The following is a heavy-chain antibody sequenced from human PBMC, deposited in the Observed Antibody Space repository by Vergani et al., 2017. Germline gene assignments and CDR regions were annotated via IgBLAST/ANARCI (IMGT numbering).Heavy chain of an antibody. J-gene: IGHJ5*02. V-gene: IGHV1-24*01. D-gene: IGHD2-2*01. Sequence: QLVQSGPEVKKPGTSVKVSCKVSGYTLTELSMHWVRQAPGKGLEWMGGFDPEDGETIYAQKFQGRVTMTEDTSTDTAYMELSSLRSEDTAVYYCAVVVPAAIGVNWFDPWGQGTLVTVSS. CDR2: FDPEDGET. CDR3: AVVVPAAIGVNWFDP. CDR1: GYTLTELS.